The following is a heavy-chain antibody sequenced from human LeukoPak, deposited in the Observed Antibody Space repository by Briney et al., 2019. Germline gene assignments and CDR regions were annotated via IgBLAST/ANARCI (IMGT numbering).Heavy chain of an antibody. D-gene: IGHD5-18*01. Sequence: GGSLRLSCAASGFTFSSSAMSWVRQAPGKGLEWVSAISNNGGYTYYADSVQGRFTISRDNSKNTLYLQMNSLRAEDTAVYYCAKETWIQLWTDAFDIWGQGTMVTVSS. CDR2: ISNNGGYT. V-gene: IGHV3-23*01. J-gene: IGHJ3*02. CDR1: GFTFSSSA. CDR3: AKETWIQLWTDAFDI.